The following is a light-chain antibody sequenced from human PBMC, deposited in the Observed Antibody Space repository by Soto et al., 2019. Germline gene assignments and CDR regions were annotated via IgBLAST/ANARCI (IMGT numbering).Light chain of an antibody. CDR2: DAS. V-gene: IGKV1-5*01. CDR1: QSISTW. J-gene: IGKJ1*01. CDR3: QQYNSYWT. Sequence: DIQMTQSRSTLSASVGDRVTITCPSSQSISTWFAWYQQKPGKAPKLLIYDASSLESGVPSRFSGSGSGTEFTLTISSLQPDDFATYYCQQYNSYWTFGQGSKVDIK.